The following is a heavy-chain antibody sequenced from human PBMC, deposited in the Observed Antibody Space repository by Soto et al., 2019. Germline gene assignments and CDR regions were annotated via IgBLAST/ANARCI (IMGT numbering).Heavy chain of an antibody. CDR2: IKSRTDGGTT. V-gene: IGHV3-15*01. D-gene: IGHD4-17*01. CDR1: GFTFTNAW. Sequence: EVQLVESGGGLVRPGESLRLSCAASGFTFTNAWIHWVRQAPGKGLEWVGRIKSRTDGGTTDLAAPVKGRFTLSRDDSKDTVYLQMNSLRAEDTGVYYCATFYGDYAGGEFFQHWGRGTLVTVSS. J-gene: IGHJ1*01. CDR3: ATFYGDYAGGEFFQH.